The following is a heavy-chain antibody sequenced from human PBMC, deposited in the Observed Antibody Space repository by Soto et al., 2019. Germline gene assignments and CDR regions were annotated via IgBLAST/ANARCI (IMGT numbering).Heavy chain of an antibody. V-gene: IGHV3-30-3*01. D-gene: IGHD1-1*01. J-gene: IGHJ6*02. CDR1: GFTFSSYA. CDR2: ISYDGSNK. CDR3: ARDRLRYNWNDFTYYYDGMDV. Sequence: QVQLVESGGGVVQPGRSLRLSCAASGFTFSSYAMHWVRQAPGKGLEWVAVISYDGSNKYYADSVKGRFTISRDNSKNTLYLQMNSLGAEDTAVYYCARDRLRYNWNDFTYYYDGMDVWGQGTTVTVSS.